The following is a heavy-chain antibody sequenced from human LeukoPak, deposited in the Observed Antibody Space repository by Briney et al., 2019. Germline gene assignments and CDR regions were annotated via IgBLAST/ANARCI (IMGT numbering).Heavy chain of an antibody. J-gene: IGHJ4*02. Sequence: GGSLRLSCTASGFSFSNYGMHWVRQAPGKGLEWITVISYDGSNEYYADSAKGRFTISRDNSKITLYLQMNSLRAEDTAVYYCVKGYYDFDYWGQGTLVTVSS. D-gene: IGHD3-3*01. V-gene: IGHV3-30*18. CDR1: GFSFSNYG. CDR3: VKGYYDFDY. CDR2: ISYDGSNE.